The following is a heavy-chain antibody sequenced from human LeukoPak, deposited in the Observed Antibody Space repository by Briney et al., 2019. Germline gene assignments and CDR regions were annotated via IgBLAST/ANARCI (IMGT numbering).Heavy chain of an antibody. CDR2: ISSSSSYI. CDR3: ASLTDIEAGAVRY. V-gene: IGHV3-21*01. J-gene: IGHJ4*02. CDR1: GFTFSSYS. Sequence: PGGSLRLSCAASGFTFSSYSMNWVRQAPGKGLEWVSSISSSSSYIYYADSVEGRFTISRDNAKNSLYLQMNSLRAEDTAVYYCASLTDIEAGAVRYWGQGTLVTVSS. D-gene: IGHD1-26*01.